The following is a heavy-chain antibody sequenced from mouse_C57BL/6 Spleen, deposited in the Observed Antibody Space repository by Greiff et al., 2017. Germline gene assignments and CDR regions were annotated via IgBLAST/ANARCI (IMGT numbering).Heavy chain of an antibody. J-gene: IGHJ1*03. CDR3: ADDYGSSHWYFEV. CDR2: IYPASGST. D-gene: IGHD1-1*01. Sequence: QVQLQQSVAELVKPGASVKLSCKASGYTFTSTWIPWVKQRPGQGLEWIGDIYPASGSTNYNKKFKGKATLTVDTSSSTAYMQLSSLTSEDTAVYYCADDYGSSHWYFEVWGTGTTVTVSS. V-gene: IGHV1-55*01. CDR1: GYTFTSTW.